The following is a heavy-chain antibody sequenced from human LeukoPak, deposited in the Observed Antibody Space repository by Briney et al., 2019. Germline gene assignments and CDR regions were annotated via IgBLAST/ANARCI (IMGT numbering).Heavy chain of an antibody. Sequence: PSETLSLTCAVYGGSFSGYYWSWVRQAPGKGLEWVSSISGGDPTTYYADSVKGRFTISRDNSKNTLYLQMNSLRAEDTAIYYCAKQSLLLRGPLLIYYFDFWGQGTLVTVSS. CDR3: AKQSLLLRGPLLIYYFDF. CDR2: ISGGDPTT. J-gene: IGHJ4*02. D-gene: IGHD3-10*01. V-gene: IGHV3-23*01. CDR1: GGSFSGYY.